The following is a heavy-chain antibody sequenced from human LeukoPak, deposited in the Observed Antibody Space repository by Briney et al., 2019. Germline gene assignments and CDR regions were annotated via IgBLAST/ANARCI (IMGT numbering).Heavy chain of an antibody. CDR3: AGAEGYNEKGDDYYGMDV. CDR2: IIPIFGIA. V-gene: IGHV1-69*04. D-gene: IGHD5-24*01. CDR1: GGTFSRYA. J-gene: IGHJ6*02. Sequence: ASVKVSCKASGGTFSRYAISWVRQAPGQGLEWMGRIIPIFGIANYAQKSRGRVTITADKPTSTAYMELSSLRSEDPAVYCCAGAEGYNEKGDDYYGMDVWGQGTTVTVSS.